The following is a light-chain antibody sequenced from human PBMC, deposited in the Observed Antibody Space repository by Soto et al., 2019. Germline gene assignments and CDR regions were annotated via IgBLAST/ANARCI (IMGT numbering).Light chain of an antibody. V-gene: IGKV3-15*01. CDR3: QQYDNWPPEAT. CDR2: GAS. J-gene: IGKJ1*01. Sequence: EIVITQSPAPLSLSPGERATLSCRASQSLSNSFIAWYQQKPGQAPRLLIYGASTRATGIPARFSGSRSGTDFTLTISSLQSEDFAVYYCQQYDNWPPEATFGQGTKV. CDR1: QSLSNS.